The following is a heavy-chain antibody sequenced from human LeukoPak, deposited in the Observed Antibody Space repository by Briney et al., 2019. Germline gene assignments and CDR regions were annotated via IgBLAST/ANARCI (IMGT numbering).Heavy chain of an antibody. CDR3: ARDHSSSYYSYDF. CDR2: ISGGSSYI. J-gene: IGHJ4*02. Sequence: GGSLRLSCAASGFIFSSYNMNWVRQAPGKGLEWVSSISGGSSYIYYADSVKGRFTISRDNAKNSLYLQMDSLRADDTAVYYCARDHSSSYYSYDFWGPGALVTVSS. CDR1: GFIFSSYN. D-gene: IGHD6-13*01. V-gene: IGHV3-21*01.